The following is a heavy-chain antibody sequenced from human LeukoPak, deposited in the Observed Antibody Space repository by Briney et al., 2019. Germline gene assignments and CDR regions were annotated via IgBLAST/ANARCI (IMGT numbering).Heavy chain of an antibody. Sequence: PSETLSLTCTVSGGSISRYFWSWIRQPPGKGLECIGYISYSGNTNYSPSLKSRVTISIDTSKNQSSLKLSSVTAADTAVYYCARGEYSSGWYGNWGQGTLVTVSS. CDR1: GGSISRYF. CDR2: ISYSGNT. D-gene: IGHD6-19*01. J-gene: IGHJ4*02. CDR3: ARGEYSSGWYGN. V-gene: IGHV4-59*01.